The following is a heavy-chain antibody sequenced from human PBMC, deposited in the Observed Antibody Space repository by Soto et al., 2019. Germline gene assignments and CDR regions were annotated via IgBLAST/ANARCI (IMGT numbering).Heavy chain of an antibody. J-gene: IGHJ4*02. CDR1: GGTFSSYA. CDR2: IIPIFGTA. CDR3: ARVRAEYRSSWYYFDY. V-gene: IGHV1-69*06. D-gene: IGHD6-6*01. Sequence: SVKVSCKASGGTFSSYAISWVRQAPGQGLEWMGGIIPIFGTANYAQKFQGRVTITADKSTSTAYMELSSLRSEDTAVYYCARVRAEYRSSWYYFDYWGQGTLVTVSS.